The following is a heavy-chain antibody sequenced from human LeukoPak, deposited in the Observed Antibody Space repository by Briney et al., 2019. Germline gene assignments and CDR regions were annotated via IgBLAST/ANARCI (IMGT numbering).Heavy chain of an antibody. J-gene: IGHJ4*02. CDR1: GFTFSSYG. CDR3: AKEERNYYGSSGDY. Sequence: GRSLRLSCAASGFTFSSYGMHWVRQAPGKGLEWVAVISYDGSNKYYADSVKGRFTISRDNSKNTLYLQMNSLRAEDTAVYYCAKEERNYYGSSGDYWGQGTLVTVSS. D-gene: IGHD3-10*01. CDR2: ISYDGSNK. V-gene: IGHV3-30*18.